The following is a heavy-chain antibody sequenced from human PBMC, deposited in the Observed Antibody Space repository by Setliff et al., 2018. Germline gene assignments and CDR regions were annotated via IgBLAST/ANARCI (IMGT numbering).Heavy chain of an antibody. CDR1: GGSISSDY. V-gene: IGHV4-59*01. Sequence: PSETLSLTCTVSGGSISSDYWSWIRQSPGKGLEWIGYIYYSGTTNYNPSLKSRVIISVDTSKTQFSLRLSSVTAADTAVYFCARGCSSGSCCPHDVFAIWGQGTMVTVSS. J-gene: IGHJ3*02. D-gene: IGHD2-15*01. CDR3: ARGCSSGSCCPHDVFAI. CDR2: IYYSGTT.